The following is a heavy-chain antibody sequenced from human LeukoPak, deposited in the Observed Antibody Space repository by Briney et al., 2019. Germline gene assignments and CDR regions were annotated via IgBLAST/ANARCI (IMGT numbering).Heavy chain of an antibody. CDR2: ISYDGSNK. CDR1: GFTFSSYG. D-gene: IGHD3-10*01. J-gene: IGHJ4*02. Sequence: GGSLRLSCAASGFTFSSYGMHWVRQAPGKGLEWVAVISYDGSNKYYADSVKGRFTVSRDDAKNTLYLQMNSLRAEDTAVYYCARGYRGGYYFDYWGQGTLVTVSS. CDR3: ARGYRGGYYFDY. V-gene: IGHV3-30*03.